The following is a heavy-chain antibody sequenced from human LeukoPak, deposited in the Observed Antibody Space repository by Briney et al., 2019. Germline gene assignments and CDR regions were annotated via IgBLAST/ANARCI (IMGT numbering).Heavy chain of an antibody. CDR1: GFTFSSYA. Sequence: GGSLRLSCAASGFTFSSYAMSWVRQAPGKGLEWVSAISGSGGSTYYADSVKGRFTISRDNSKNTLYLQLNSLGVDDTAVYYCATSMGGGNVDYWGQGTLVTVSS. CDR3: ATSMGGGNVDY. D-gene: IGHD3-16*01. CDR2: ISGSGGST. J-gene: IGHJ4*02. V-gene: IGHV3-23*01.